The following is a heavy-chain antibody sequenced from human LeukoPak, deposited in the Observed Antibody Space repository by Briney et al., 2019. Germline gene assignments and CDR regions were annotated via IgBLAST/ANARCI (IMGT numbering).Heavy chain of an antibody. D-gene: IGHD2-8*01. CDR2: IKSKTDGGTT. V-gene: IGHV3-15*01. Sequence: GGSLRLSCAASGFTFSNAWMSWVRQAPGKGLEWVGRIKSKTDGGTTDYAAPVKGRFTISRDDSKNMLYLQMNSLKTEDTAVYYCTTSDIVLMVYATRFDYWGQGTLVTVSS. CDR3: TTSDIVLMVYATRFDY. J-gene: IGHJ4*02. CDR1: GFTFSNAW.